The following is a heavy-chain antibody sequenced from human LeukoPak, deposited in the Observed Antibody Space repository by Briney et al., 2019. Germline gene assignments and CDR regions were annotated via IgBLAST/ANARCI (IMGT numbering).Heavy chain of an antibody. D-gene: IGHD4-11*01. Sequence: ASVKVSCKASGYTFTSYYMHWVRQAPGQGLEWMEIINPSGGSTSYAQKFQGRVTMTRDTSTSTVYMELSSLRSEDTAVYYCARDATVTADGGAFDIWGQGTMVTVSS. CDR1: GYTFTSYY. CDR3: ARDATVTADGGAFDI. V-gene: IGHV1-46*03. J-gene: IGHJ3*02. CDR2: INPSGGST.